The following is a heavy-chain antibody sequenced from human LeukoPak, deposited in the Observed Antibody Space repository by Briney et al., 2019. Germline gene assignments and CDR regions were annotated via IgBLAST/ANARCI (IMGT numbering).Heavy chain of an antibody. CDR2: IIPILGIA. CDR1: GGTFSSYA. V-gene: IGHV1-69*04. D-gene: IGHD2-15*01. J-gene: IGHJ4*02. Sequence: ASVKVSCKASGGTFSSYAISWVRQAPGQGLEWMGRIIPILGIANYAQKFQGRVTITADKSTSTAYMELSSLRSEDTAVYYCARDVNRRVGEAATDYWGQGTLVTVSS. CDR3: ARDVNRRVGEAATDY.